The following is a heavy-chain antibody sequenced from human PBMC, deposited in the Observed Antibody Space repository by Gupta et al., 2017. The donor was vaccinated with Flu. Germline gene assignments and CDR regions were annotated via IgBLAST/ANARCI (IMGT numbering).Heavy chain of an antibody. Sequence: EVQLVESGAGLVQPGGSLRPSCAASGFTFSSYDMPWVRQGPGKGLEWVSAIGTAGDTYYPGSVKGRFTISRENAKNSLYLQMNSLRAGDTAVYYCARAGESLAEWFGEAPMDVWGQGTTVTVSS. CDR2: IGTAGDT. CDR1: GFTFSSYD. D-gene: IGHD3-10*01. V-gene: IGHV3-13*01. J-gene: IGHJ6*02. CDR3: ARAGESLAEWFGEAPMDV.